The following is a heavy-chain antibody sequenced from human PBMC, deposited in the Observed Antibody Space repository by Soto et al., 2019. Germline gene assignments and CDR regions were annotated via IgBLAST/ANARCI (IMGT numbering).Heavy chain of an antibody. V-gene: IGHV4-39*01. D-gene: IGHD3-10*01. CDR1: GGSISSSSYY. Sequence: PSETLSLTCTVSGGSISSSSYYWGWIRQPPGKGLEWIGSIYYSGSTYYNPSLKSRVTISVDTSKNQFSLKLSSVTAADTAVYYCAKVAVRGVVVSNFDSWGQGTLVTVSS. J-gene: IGHJ4*02. CDR2: IYYSGST. CDR3: AKVAVRGVVVSNFDS.